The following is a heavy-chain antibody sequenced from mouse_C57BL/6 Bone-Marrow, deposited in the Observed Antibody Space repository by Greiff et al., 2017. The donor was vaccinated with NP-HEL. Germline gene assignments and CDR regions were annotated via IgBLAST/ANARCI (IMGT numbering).Heavy chain of an antibody. CDR1: GYAFTNYL. J-gene: IGHJ3*01. D-gene: IGHD2-14*01. Sequence: QVQLKQSGAELVRPGTSVKVSCKASGYAFTNYLIEWVKQRPGQGLEWIGVINPGSGGTNYNEKFKGKATLTADKSSSTAYMQLSSLTSEDYAVYVCATLRVRRFAYWGQGTLVTVSA. CDR2: INPGSGGT. V-gene: IGHV1-54*01. CDR3: ATLRVRRFAY.